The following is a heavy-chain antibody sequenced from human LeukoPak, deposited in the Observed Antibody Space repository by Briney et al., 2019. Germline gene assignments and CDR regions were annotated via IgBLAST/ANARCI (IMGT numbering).Heavy chain of an antibody. D-gene: IGHD3-9*01. CDR3: ARAGRYDVFKGFDI. V-gene: IGHV1-69*02. CDR2: IIPILGIA. CDR1: GGTFSSYT. J-gene: IGHJ3*02. Sequence: SVKVSCKASGGTFSSYTISWVRQAPGQGLEWMGRIIPILGIANYAQKFQGRVTITADKSTSTAYMELSSLRSEDTAVYYCARAGRYDVFKGFDIWGQGTMVTVSS.